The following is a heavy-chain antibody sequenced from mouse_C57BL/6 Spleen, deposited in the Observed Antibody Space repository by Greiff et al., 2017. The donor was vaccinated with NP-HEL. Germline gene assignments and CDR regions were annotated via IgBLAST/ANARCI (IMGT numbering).Heavy chain of an antibody. Sequence: VKLMESGPELVKPGASVKISCKASGYAFSSSWMNWVKQRPGKGLEWIGRIYPGDGDTNYNGKFKGKATLTADKSSSTAYMQLSSLTSEDSAVYFCARYGYGSSYYFDYWGQGTTLTVSS. J-gene: IGHJ2*01. CDR3: ARYGYGSSYYFDY. CDR2: IYPGDGDT. D-gene: IGHD1-1*01. CDR1: GYAFSSSW. V-gene: IGHV1-82*01.